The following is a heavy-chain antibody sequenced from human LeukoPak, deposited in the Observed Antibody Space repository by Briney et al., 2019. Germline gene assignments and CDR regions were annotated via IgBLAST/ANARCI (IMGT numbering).Heavy chain of an antibody. Sequence: SETLSLTCAVYGGSFSSYYWGWIRQPPGKGLEWIGSIYYSGSTYYNPSLKSRVTISVDTSKNQFSLKLSSVTAADTAVYYCARREVAGTFYYYYYGMDVWGQGTTVTVSS. CDR1: GGSFSSYY. D-gene: IGHD6-19*01. CDR2: IYYSGST. V-gene: IGHV4-39*01. J-gene: IGHJ6*02. CDR3: ARREVAGTFYYYYYGMDV.